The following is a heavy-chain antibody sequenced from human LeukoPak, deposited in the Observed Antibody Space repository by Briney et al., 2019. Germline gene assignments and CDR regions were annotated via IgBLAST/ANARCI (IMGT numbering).Heavy chain of an antibody. Sequence: SETLSLTCTVSGGSISSYFWSWIRQPPGKGLEWIGYIYYSGSTNYNPSLKSRVTISVDTSKNQFSLKLTSVTAADTAVYYCARSALTITAPHRGYAFDIWGQGTMVTVSS. D-gene: IGHD6-25*01. V-gene: IGHV4-59*08. CDR3: ARSALTITAPHRGYAFDI. CDR1: GGSISSYF. J-gene: IGHJ3*02. CDR2: IYYSGST.